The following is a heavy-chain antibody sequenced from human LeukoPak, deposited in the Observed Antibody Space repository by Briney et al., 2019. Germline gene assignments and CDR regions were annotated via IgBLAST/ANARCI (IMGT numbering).Heavy chain of an antibody. CDR3: AKHGGSTSCYTWGCWFDP. CDR2: INFSSGST. J-gene: IGHJ5*02. D-gene: IGHD2-2*02. CDR1: GFTFSSYA. Sequence: GGSLRLSCAASGFTFSSYAMSWVRQAPGKGLEWVSAINFSSGSTYYADSVKGRFTISRDNSKNTLYLQLNSLRAEDTAVYYCAKHGGSTSCYTWGCWFDPWGQGTQVTVSS. V-gene: IGHV3-23*01.